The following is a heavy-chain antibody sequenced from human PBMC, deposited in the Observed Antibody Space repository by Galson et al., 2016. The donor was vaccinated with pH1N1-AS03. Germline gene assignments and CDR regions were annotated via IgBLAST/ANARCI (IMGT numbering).Heavy chain of an antibody. J-gene: IGHJ4*02. CDR2: ISHSGNT. Sequence: ETLSLTCAVSGYSISSGFHWAWVRQPPSKGLVWIGTISHSGNTYYNPSLKSRVTMSVDTSKNQFSLKLSSVTAADAAVYYCARFSGSYQFDYWGQGTLVTVSS. CDR3: ARFSGSYQFDY. D-gene: IGHD1-26*01. V-gene: IGHV4-38-2*01. CDR1: GYSISSGFH.